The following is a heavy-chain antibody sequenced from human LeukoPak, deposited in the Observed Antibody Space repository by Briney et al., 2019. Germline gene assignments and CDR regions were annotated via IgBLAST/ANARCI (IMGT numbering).Heavy chain of an antibody. Sequence: ASVKVSCKASGYNFISYYTHWVRQAPGQGLEWMGIINPSGGSTSHAQKFQDRVTMTRDTSTSTVYMELSSLKSEDTAVYYCAREDVVLVDAVRYYYYGMDVWGQGTTVTVSS. J-gene: IGHJ6*02. CDR2: INPSGGST. D-gene: IGHD2-8*01. CDR3: AREDVVLVDAVRYYYYGMDV. CDR1: GYNFISYY. V-gene: IGHV1-46*01.